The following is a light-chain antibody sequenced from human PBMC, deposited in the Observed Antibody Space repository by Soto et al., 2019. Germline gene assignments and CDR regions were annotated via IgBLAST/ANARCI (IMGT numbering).Light chain of an antibody. J-gene: IGLJ2*01. CDR1: SGSIASNY. CDR2: EGN. Sequence: KFMLTQPHSVSESPGKTVTISCTRSSGSIASNYVQWYQQRPGSVPTTVIYEGNQRPSGVPDRFSGSTDGSSNSASLTLSVLQTEDEADYYCQSYDSSTVVFGGGTKLTV. V-gene: IGLV6-57*04. CDR3: QSYDSSTVV.